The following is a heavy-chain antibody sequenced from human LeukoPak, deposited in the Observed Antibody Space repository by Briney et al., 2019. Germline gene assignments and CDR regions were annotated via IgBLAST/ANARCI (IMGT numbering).Heavy chain of an antibody. CDR1: GGSISSSNYY. Sequence: SSETLSLTCTVSGGSISSSNYYWGWIRQPPGKGLEWIGSIYYSGTTYYSSSLKSRVIISVDTSKNQFSPKLSSVTATDTAVYYCARHEAQDFDYWGQGTLVTVSS. CDR2: IYYSGTT. J-gene: IGHJ4*02. CDR3: ARHEAQDFDY. V-gene: IGHV4-39*01.